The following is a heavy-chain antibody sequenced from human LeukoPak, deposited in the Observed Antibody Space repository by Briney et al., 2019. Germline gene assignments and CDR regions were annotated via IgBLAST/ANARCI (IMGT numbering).Heavy chain of an antibody. CDR2: ISAYNGNT. D-gene: IGHD3-9*01. CDR3: ARAVRYFDWLFPNWFDP. V-gene: IGHV1-18*01. Sequence: GASVKVSCKASGYTFTSYGISWVRQAPGQGLEWMGWISAYNGNTNYAQKLQGRVTMTIDTSTSTAYMELRSLRSDDTAVYYCARAVRYFDWLFPNWFDPWGQGTLVTVSS. CDR1: GYTFTSYG. J-gene: IGHJ5*02.